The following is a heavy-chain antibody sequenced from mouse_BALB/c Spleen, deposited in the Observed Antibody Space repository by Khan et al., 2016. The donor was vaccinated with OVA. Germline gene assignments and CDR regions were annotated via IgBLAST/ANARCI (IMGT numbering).Heavy chain of an antibody. V-gene: IGHV2-9*02. D-gene: IGHD1-3*01. CDR3: ARLENI. CDR2: IGAGGST. J-gene: IGHJ2*01. Sequence: VKLLESGPGLVAPSQSLSITCTVSGFSLTSYGVHWVRQPPGKGLEWLGVIGAGGSTNYNSELMSRLSISKENSMRQVYLKMNSLQTDDTAMYYCARLENIWGQGTTLTVSS. CDR1: GFSLTSYG.